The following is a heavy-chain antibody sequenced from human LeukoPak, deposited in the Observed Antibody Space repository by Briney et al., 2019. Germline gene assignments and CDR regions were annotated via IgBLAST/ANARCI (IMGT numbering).Heavy chain of an antibody. Sequence: GGSLRLSCAASGFTFSSYAMSWVRQAPGKGLEWVSAISGSGCSTYYADSVKGWFTIRRDNSKNTLYLQMNSLRAEDTAVYYCAKSKWIVATNYFDYWGQGTLVTVSS. CDR3: AKSKWIVATNYFDY. J-gene: IGHJ4*02. D-gene: IGHD5-12*01. V-gene: IGHV3-23*01. CDR2: ISGSGCST. CDR1: GFTFSSYA.